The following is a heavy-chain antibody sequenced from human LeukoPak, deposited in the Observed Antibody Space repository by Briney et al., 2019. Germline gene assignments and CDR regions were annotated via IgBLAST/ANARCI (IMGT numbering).Heavy chain of an antibody. D-gene: IGHD6-19*01. J-gene: IGHJ4*02. CDR3: ARVSGQWLAPYFDY. V-gene: IGHV1-2*02. CDR2: INPNSGGT. CDR1: GGTFSSYA. Sequence: ASVKVSCKASGGTFSSYAISWVRQAPGQGLEWMGWINPNSGGTNYAQKFQGRVTMTRDTSISTAYMELSRLRSDDTAVYYCARVSGQWLAPYFDYWGQGTLVTVSS.